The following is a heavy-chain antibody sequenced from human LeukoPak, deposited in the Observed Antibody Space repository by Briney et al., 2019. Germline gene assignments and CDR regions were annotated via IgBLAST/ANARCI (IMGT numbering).Heavy chain of an antibody. V-gene: IGHV3-53*01. D-gene: IGHD1-1*01. CDR1: GFTVSSNY. CDR3: ARDYLPSGTYYFDY. Sequence: GGSLRLSCAASGFTVSSNYMSWVRQAPGKGLEWVSVIYSGGSTYYADSVKGRFTISRDNSKNTLYLQMNSLRAEDTAVYYCARDYLPSGTYYFDYWGQGTLVTVSS. J-gene: IGHJ4*02. CDR2: IYSGGST.